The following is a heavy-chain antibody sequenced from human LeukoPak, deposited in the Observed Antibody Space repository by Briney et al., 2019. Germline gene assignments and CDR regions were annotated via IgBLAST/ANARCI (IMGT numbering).Heavy chain of an antibody. Sequence: GGSLRLSCAASGFTFSSYSMNWVRQAPGKGLEWVSSISRSGSSTYYADSAQGRFTISRDNAKNSLYLQMNSLRDEDTAVYYCANILPPRGLQKDYDYYYGVDVWGQGTLVTVSS. J-gene: IGHJ6*02. CDR3: ANILPPRGLQKDYDYYYGVDV. CDR2: ISRSGSST. V-gene: IGHV3-48*02. CDR1: GFTFSSYS. D-gene: IGHD3-9*01.